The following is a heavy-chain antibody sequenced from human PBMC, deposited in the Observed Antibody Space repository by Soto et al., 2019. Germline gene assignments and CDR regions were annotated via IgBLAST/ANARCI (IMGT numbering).Heavy chain of an antibody. D-gene: IGHD2-15*01. CDR1: GFTFSSYS. CDR3: ARFIVAATHTADYYHYGMGV. CDR2: ISSSSSYI. J-gene: IGHJ6*02. V-gene: IGHV3-21*01. Sequence: EVQLVESGGGLVKPGGSLRLSCAASGFTFSSYSMNWVRQAPGKGLEWVSSISSSSSYIYYADSVKGRFTISRDNATNSLCLQMTSLRARATSVFYCARFIVAATHTADYYHYGMGVWGQGTTVTVPS.